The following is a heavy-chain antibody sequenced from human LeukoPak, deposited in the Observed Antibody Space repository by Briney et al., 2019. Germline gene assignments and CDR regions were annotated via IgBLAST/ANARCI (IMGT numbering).Heavy chain of an antibody. CDR3: ARDGYSIGYFYDL. CDR1: GFTFSRYS. V-gene: IGHV3-21*01. D-gene: IGHD3-22*01. Sequence: GGSLRLSCVGSGFTFSRYSMSWVRQAPGKGPEWVSSIRSDASSIYYADSVKGRFTISRDNAKNSVFLQMNSLRAGDTAVYYCARDGYSIGYFYDLWGQGTLVTVSS. CDR2: IRSDASSI. J-gene: IGHJ4*02.